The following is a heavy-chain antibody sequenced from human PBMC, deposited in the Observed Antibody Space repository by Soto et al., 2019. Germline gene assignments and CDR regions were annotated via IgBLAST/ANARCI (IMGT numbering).Heavy chain of an antibody. V-gene: IGHV4-61*01. CDR2: IYDSGSA. Sequence: PSETLSLTCTVSGGSVSSGTYYWSWIRQPPGKGLEWIGYIYDSGSANYKPSLMSRVTISVDTSKNQFSLNLSSVTAADTAVYYCAREDFYNGMDAWGQGTTVTVSS. CDR3: AREDFYNGMDA. J-gene: IGHJ6*02. CDR1: GGSVSSGTYY.